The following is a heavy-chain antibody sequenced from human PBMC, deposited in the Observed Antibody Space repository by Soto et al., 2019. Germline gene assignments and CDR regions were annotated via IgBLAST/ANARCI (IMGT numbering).Heavy chain of an antibody. J-gene: IGHJ4*02. CDR2: IYYSGDT. CDR1: VGSISSYY. CDR3: ARDTRYGVLDY. Sequence: TSETLFLTFTVSVGSISSYYWGWIRQPPGKGLEWIGYIYYSGDTNYNPSLKSRVTISVDTSKNQFSLSLSSLTAADTAVYYCARDTRYGVLDYWGQGTLVTVSS. V-gene: IGHV4-59*01. D-gene: IGHD4-17*01.